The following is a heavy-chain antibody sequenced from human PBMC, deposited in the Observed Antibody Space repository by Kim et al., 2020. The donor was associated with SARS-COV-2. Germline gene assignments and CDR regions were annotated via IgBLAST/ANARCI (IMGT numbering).Heavy chain of an antibody. J-gene: IGHJ4*02. CDR2: INPSGGGT. CDR3: ARGGVATILYYFDY. CDR1: GYTFTRYY. V-gene: IGHV1-46*01. D-gene: IGHD5-12*01. Sequence: ASVKVSCKPSGYTFTRYYMHWVRQAPGQGLEWMGMINPSGGGTSYAQKFQGRVPMTRDTSTSTVYMELSSLSSEDTAVSYCARGGVATILYYFDYWGQGSLVTVSS.